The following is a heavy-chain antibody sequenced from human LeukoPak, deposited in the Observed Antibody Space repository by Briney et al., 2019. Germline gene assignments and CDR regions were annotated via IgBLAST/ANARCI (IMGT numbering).Heavy chain of an antibody. Sequence: PSETLSLTCTVSGGSISSYYWSWIRQPPGKGLEWIGYIYTSGSTNYNPSLKSRVTISVDTSKNQFSLKLSSVTAADTAVYYCARHAVVVPAAPRRDDYFDYWGQGTLVTVSS. CDR1: GGSISSYY. V-gene: IGHV4-4*09. D-gene: IGHD2-2*01. CDR2: IYTSGST. J-gene: IGHJ4*02. CDR3: ARHAVVVPAAPRRDDYFDY.